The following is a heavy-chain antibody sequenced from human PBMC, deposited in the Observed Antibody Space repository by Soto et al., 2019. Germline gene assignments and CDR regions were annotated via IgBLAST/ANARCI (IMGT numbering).Heavy chain of an antibody. D-gene: IGHD3-22*01. CDR3: ARELNTESSAYYAFAF. CDR1: GYIFTAYV. Sequence: QVQLVQSGPEVKMPGASVKVSCKTSGYIFTAYVLAWLRQAPGQRPEWMGWVSTNDDRTNYAQKFQGRVTMTTDRSTTTTSIELRSLTPDDTAVYYCARELNTESSAYYAFAFWGQGTLVTVSS. V-gene: IGHV1-18*01. CDR2: VSTNDDRT. J-gene: IGHJ4*02.